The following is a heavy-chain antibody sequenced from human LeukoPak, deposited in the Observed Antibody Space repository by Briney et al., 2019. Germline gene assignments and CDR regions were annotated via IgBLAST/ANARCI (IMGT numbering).Heavy chain of an antibody. Sequence: GGSLRLSCAASGLTSSNYWMSWVRQAPGKGLEWVGNINQDGRQKYYVDSVKGRFPLSRDIAENSLYLQMNSLRAEDTAVYYCARDGHYDILTGYFQDWGQGTLVTVSS. J-gene: IGHJ1*01. V-gene: IGHV3-7*03. CDR2: INQDGRQK. CDR3: ARDGHYDILTGYFQD. D-gene: IGHD3-9*01. CDR1: GLTSSNYW.